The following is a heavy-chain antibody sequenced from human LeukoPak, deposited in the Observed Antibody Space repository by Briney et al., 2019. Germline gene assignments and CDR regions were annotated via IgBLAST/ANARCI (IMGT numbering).Heavy chain of an antibody. V-gene: IGHV1-2*02. Sequence: ASVKVSCKASGYTFTGYYMHWVRPAPGQGLEWMGWINPNSDGTNYAQKFQGRVTMTRDTSIRTAYMELSRLRSDDTAVYYCAREDSGGSYCFFSWGQGTLVTVAS. CDR1: GYTFTGYY. CDR3: AREDSGGSYCFFS. J-gene: IGHJ5*02. D-gene: IGHD1-26*01. CDR2: INPNSDGT.